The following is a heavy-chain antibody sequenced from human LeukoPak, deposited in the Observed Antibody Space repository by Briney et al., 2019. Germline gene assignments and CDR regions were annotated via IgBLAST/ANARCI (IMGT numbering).Heavy chain of an antibody. D-gene: IGHD3-22*01. V-gene: IGHV4-39*07. CDR3: ASSLYDNGGYYYSDY. CDR2: IYYSGST. J-gene: IGHJ4*02. CDR1: GGSISSSSYN. Sequence: SETLSLTCTVSGGSISSSSYNWDWIRQPPGKGLEWIGGIYYSGSTYYNPSLKSRVTISLDTSKNQFSLKLSSVTAADTAVYYCASSLYDNGGYYYSDYWGQGTLVTVSS.